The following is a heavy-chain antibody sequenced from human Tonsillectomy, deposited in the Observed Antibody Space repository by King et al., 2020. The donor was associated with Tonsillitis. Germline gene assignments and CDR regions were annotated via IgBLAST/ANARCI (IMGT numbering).Heavy chain of an antibody. V-gene: IGHV4-39*01. D-gene: IGHD3-3*01. CDR1: GDSISSSNFY. CDR2: IVYSGST. Sequence: QLQESGPGLVKPSETLSLTCTVSGDSISSSNFYWGWIRQPPGKGLEWIGSIVYSGSTYSNPSLKSRVTISVDTSKNQFSLKLSSLTAADTAVYYRAGHAKGSFEEWLSTTYYFDYWGQGTLVTVSS. J-gene: IGHJ4*02. CDR3: AGHAKGSFEEWLSTTYYFDY.